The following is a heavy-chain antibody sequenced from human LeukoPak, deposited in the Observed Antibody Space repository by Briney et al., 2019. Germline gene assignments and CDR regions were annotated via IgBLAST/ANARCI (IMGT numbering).Heavy chain of an antibody. V-gene: IGHV1-69*13. Sequence: SVKVSCKASGGTFSSYAISWVRQAPGQGLEWMGGINPIFGTANYEEKYQGRVTITADESTSTDYMELSSLRSEDTAVYYCASGRIAVAGPFDYWGQGTLVTVSS. D-gene: IGHD6-19*01. CDR3: ASGRIAVAGPFDY. CDR1: GGTFSSYA. J-gene: IGHJ4*02. CDR2: INPIFGTA.